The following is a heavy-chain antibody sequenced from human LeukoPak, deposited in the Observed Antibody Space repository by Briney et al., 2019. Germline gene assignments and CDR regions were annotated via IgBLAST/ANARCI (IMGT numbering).Heavy chain of an antibody. CDR3: AQEWLHGMDV. D-gene: IGHD6-19*01. V-gene: IGHV3-23*01. CDR2: ISGSGGST. CDR1: GFTSSSYA. Sequence: GGSLRLSCAASGFTSSSYAMSWVRQDPGKGLEWVSAISGSGGSTYYADSVKGRFTISRDNSKNTLYLQMNSLRAEDTAVYYCAQEWLHGMDVWGQGTTVTVSS. J-gene: IGHJ6*02.